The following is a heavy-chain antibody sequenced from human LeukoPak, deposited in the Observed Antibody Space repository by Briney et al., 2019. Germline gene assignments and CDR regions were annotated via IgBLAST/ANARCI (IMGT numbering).Heavy chain of an antibody. CDR2: ISSDTGTI. Sequence: GGSLRLSCAASGFTFSSYNMNWVRQAPGKGLEWVSCISSDTGTIYYADSVKGRFTISRDNAENSLSLQMNSLRVEDTAVYYCARGRFYYYMDVWGKGATVTVSS. CDR1: GFTFSSYN. J-gene: IGHJ6*03. CDR3: ARGRFYYYMDV. V-gene: IGHV3-48*01.